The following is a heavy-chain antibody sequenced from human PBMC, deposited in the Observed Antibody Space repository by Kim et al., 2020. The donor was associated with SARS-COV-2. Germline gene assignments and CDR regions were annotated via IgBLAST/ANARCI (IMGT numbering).Heavy chain of an antibody. J-gene: IGHJ5*02. D-gene: IGHD3-3*01. CDR1: GYSFTSYW. CDR3: ARAEYDFWSGYPQSWFDP. CDR2: IYPGDSDT. V-gene: IGHV5-51*01. Sequence: GESLKISCKGSGYSFTSYWIGWVRQMPGKGLEWMGIIYPGDSDTRYSPSFQGQVTISADKSISTAYLQWSSLKASDTAMYYCARAEYDFWSGYPQSWFDPWGQGTLVTVSS.